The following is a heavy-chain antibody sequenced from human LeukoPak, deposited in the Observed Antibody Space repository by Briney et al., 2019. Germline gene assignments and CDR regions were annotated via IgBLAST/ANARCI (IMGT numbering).Heavy chain of an antibody. V-gene: IGHV4-34*01. CDR1: GGSFSGYY. CDR2: INHSSTT. Sequence: SETLSLTCAVYGGSFSGYYWSWIRQPPGKGLEWIGEINHSSTTTSNPSLNSRVTISVDTSKNQFSLKLSSVTAADTAVYYCARGDPVGYSSRWYQNWGQGTLVAVSS. CDR3: ARGDPVGYSSRWYQN. D-gene: IGHD6-19*01. J-gene: IGHJ4*02.